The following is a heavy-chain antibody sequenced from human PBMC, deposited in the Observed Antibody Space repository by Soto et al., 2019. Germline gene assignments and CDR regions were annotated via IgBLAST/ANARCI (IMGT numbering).Heavy chain of an antibody. V-gene: IGHV3-23*01. D-gene: IGHD6-19*01. J-gene: IGHJ4*02. CDR3: AKAGGWQWLVRGYFDY. CDR2: ISGSGGST. CDR1: GFTFSSYA. Sequence: EVQLLESGGGLVQPGGSLRLSCAASGFTFSSYAMSWVRQAPGKGLEWVSAISGSGGSTYYADSVKGRFTISRDNSKNTLYLQMNSLRAEDTAVYYCAKAGGWQWLVRGYFDYWGQGTLVTVSS.